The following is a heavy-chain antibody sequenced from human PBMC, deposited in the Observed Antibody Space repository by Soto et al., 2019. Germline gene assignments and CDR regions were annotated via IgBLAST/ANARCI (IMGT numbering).Heavy chain of an antibody. Sequence: PSETLSLTCTVSGGSISSYYWSWIRQPPGKGLEWIGYIYYSGSTNYNPSLKGRVTISVDTSKNQFSLKLSSVTAADTAVYYCARDGGIAAAGTAGFDPWGQGTLVTVS. V-gene: IGHV4-59*01. CDR1: GGSISSYY. CDR2: IYYSGST. J-gene: IGHJ5*02. CDR3: ARDGGIAAAGTAGFDP. D-gene: IGHD6-13*01.